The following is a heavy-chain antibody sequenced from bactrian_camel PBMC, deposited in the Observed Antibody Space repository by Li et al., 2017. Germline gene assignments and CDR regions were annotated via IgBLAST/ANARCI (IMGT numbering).Heavy chain of an antibody. CDR3: VKDRTFGSWSWGHYFGN. D-gene: IGHD6*01. CDR2: ISTDGGTQ. V-gene: IGHV3S1*01. CDR1: GFTFSNFD. Sequence: HVQLVESGGDLVQPGGTLRLTCADSGFTFSNFDMNWVRQAPGKGLEWVSVISTDGGTQVYADSVKGRFTISRDNTANTVYLQMNSLEVEDTAVYYCVKDRTFGSWSWGHYFGNWGQGTQVTVS. J-gene: IGHJ6*01.